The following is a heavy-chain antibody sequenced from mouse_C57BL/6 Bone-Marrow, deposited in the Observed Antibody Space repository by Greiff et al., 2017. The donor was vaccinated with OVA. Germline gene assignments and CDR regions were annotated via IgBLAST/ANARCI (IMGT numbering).Heavy chain of an antibody. CDR1: GYTFTSYW. J-gene: IGHJ1*03. D-gene: IGHD1-1*01. V-gene: IGHV1-52*01. Sequence: QVQLQQSGAELVRPGSSVKLSCKASGYTFTSYWMHWVKQRPIQGLEWIGNIDPSDSETHYNQKFKDKATLTVDKSSSTAYMQLSSLTSEDSEVYYCARDYYGSSYWYFDVWGTGTTVTVSS. CDR3: ARDYYGSSYWYFDV. CDR2: IDPSDSET.